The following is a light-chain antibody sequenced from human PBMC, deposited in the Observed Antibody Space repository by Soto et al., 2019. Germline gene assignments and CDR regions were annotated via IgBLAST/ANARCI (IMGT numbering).Light chain of an antibody. Sequence: EIVMTQSPATLSVSPGERATLSCRASQSVSSNLAWYQQKPGQAPRLLIYGASTRATGIPARVSGSRSGTEFTLTISSLQSEEFAVYYCEQCNNWPLTFGQGTRVEIK. CDR1: QSVSSN. CDR2: GAS. V-gene: IGKV3-15*01. CDR3: EQCNNWPLT. J-gene: IGKJ1*01.